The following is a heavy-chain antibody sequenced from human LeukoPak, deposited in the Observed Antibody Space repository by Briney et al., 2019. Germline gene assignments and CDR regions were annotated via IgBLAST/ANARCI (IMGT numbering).Heavy chain of an antibody. J-gene: IGHJ6*03. Sequence: PSETLSLTCTVSGGSISSYYWSWIRQPPGKGLEWIGYIYYSGSTNYNPSLKGRVTISVDTSKNQFSLKLSSVTAADTAVYYCARISGTETAMGYYYYYYMDVWGKGTTVTVSS. D-gene: IGHD5-18*01. CDR3: ARISGTETAMGYYYYYYMDV. V-gene: IGHV4-59*01. CDR1: GGSISSYY. CDR2: IYYSGST.